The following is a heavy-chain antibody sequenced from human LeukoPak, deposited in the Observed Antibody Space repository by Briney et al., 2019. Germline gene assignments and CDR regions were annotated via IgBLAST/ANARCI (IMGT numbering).Heavy chain of an antibody. D-gene: IGHD5-12*01. CDR3: TTLPDGYDFLDFDY. CDR2: IKSKTDGGTT. CDR1: GFTFSNAW. Sequence: GGSLRLSCAASGFTFSNAWMSWVRQAPGKGLEWVGCIKSKTDGGTTDYAAPVKGRFTISRDDSKNTLYLQMNSLKTEDTAVYYCTTLPDGYDFLDFDYWGQGTLVTVSS. J-gene: IGHJ4*02. V-gene: IGHV3-15*01.